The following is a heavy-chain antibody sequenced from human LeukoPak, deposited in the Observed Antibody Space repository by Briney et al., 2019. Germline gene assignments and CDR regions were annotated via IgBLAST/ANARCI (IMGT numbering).Heavy chain of an antibody. CDR2: ILGSGRSA. J-gene: IGHJ4*02. V-gene: IGHV3-23*01. CDR3: SKWGDYDVLTGYYDSDF. Sequence: GASLRLSCAASGFTFNNYAMSWVRQAPGKGLEWVSAILGSGRSAYYADSVKGRFTISRDNSKNSLFLRMNSLRVEDTALYYCSKWGDYDVLTGYYDSDFWGQGTLVTVSA. CDR1: GFTFNNYA. D-gene: IGHD3-9*01.